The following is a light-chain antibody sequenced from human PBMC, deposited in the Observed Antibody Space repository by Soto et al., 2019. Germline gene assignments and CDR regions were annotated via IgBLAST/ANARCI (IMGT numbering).Light chain of an antibody. Sequence: EIMLKQSPGTLSLSPGERATLSCRASQSVSSSYLAWYQQKPGQAPRLLIYGASSRATGIPDRFSGSGSGTDFTLTISRLEPEDFAVYYCQQYNYSPWTYGQGTKVDIK. CDR2: GAS. V-gene: IGKV3-20*01. J-gene: IGKJ1*01. CDR1: QSVSSSY. CDR3: QQYNYSPWT.